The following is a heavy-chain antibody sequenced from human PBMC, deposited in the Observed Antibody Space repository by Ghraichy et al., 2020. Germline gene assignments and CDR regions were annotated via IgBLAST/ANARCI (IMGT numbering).Heavy chain of an antibody. J-gene: IGHJ6*04. Sequence: SETLSLTCTVSGGSISSYYWSWIQQPPGKGLEWIGYIYYSGSTNYNPSLKSRVTISVDTSKNQFSLKLSSVTAADTAVYYCARPPLYFLYGMDFWGKGTTVTVSS. V-gene: IGHV4-59*01. D-gene: IGHD2/OR15-2a*01. CDR1: GGSISSYY. CDR2: IYYSGST. CDR3: ARPPLYFLYGMDF.